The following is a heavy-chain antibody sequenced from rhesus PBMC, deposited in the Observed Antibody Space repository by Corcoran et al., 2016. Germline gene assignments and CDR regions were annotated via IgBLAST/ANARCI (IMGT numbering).Heavy chain of an antibody. Sequence: EVQLVETGGGLVQPGGSLKLSCAASGLTFSSYGMSWVRQAPGKGLEWVSAFNSGGGSTYYADSLKGRFTISRDNSKNTLSLQMSSLRAEDTAIYYCAKDRLYINYPYYFDYWGQGVLVTVSS. V-gene: IGHV3S5*01. J-gene: IGHJ4*01. CDR3: AKDRLYINYPYYFDY. D-gene: IGHD4-23*01. CDR1: GLTFSSYG. CDR2: FNSGGGST.